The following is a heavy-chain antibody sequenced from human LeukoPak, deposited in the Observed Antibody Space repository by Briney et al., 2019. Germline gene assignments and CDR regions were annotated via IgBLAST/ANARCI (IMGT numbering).Heavy chain of an antibody. Sequence: PGGSLRLSCAASGFTFSSYWMSWVRQAPGKGLEWVANIKQDGSEKYYVDSVKGRFTISRDNAKNSLYLQRNSLRTEYTAVYYCVRDLGQWVKGNYFDDWGQGTPVTVSS. J-gene: IGHJ4*02. CDR2: IKQDGSEK. D-gene: IGHD6-19*01. V-gene: IGHV3-7*01. CDR1: GFTFSSYW. CDR3: VRDLGQWVKGNYFDD.